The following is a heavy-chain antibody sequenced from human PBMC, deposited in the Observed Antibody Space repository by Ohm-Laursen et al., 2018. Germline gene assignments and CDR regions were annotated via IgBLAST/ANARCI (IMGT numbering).Heavy chain of an antibody. CDR1: GFTFSSYS. CDR3: ARDRPETYWDRDSSGYYYY. V-gene: IGHV3-21*01. Sequence: SLRLSCAASGFTFSSYSMNWVRQAPGKGLEWVSSISSSSSYIYYADSVKGRFTISRDNAKNSLYLQMNSLRAEDTAVYYCARDRPETYWDRDSSGYYYYWGQGTLVTVSP. D-gene: IGHD3-22*01. CDR2: ISSSSSYI. J-gene: IGHJ4*02.